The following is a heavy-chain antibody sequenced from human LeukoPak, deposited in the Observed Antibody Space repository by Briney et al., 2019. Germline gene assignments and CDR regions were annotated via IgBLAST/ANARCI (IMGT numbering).Heavy chain of an antibody. CDR3: VKDRSIAAAGSNWFDP. Sequence: GGSLRLSCSASGFTFSSYAMHWVRQAPGKGLEYVSAISSNGGSTYYADSVKGRFTISRDNSKNTLYLQMSSLRAEDTAVYYCVKDRSIAAAGSNWFDPWGQGTLVTVSS. D-gene: IGHD6-13*01. CDR2: ISSNGGST. J-gene: IGHJ5*02. V-gene: IGHV3-64D*06. CDR1: GFTFSSYA.